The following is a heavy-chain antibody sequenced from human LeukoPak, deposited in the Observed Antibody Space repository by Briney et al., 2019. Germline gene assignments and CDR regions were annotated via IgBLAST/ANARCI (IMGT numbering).Heavy chain of an antibody. CDR1: GGTFGNFA. D-gene: IGHD4-17*01. CDR2: ITPSLNIA. CDR3: ARGNGDYGGRLGGYFDL. Sequence: SVKVSCKAAGGTFGNFAISWVREAPGQGLEWLGRITPSLNIADYTQRFRDRVTITADTSTNTVYLELSRLRSEDTAVYYCARGNGDYGGRLGGYFDLWGRGTLVTVSS. V-gene: IGHV1-69*04. J-gene: IGHJ2*01.